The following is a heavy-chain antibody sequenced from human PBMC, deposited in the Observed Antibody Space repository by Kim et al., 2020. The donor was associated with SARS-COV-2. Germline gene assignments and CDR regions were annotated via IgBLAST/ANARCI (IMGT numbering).Heavy chain of an antibody. D-gene: IGHD5-18*01. V-gene: IGHV4-39*01. CDR3: ASWIQLGFFFDY. J-gene: IGHJ4*02. Sequence: YNPPIKRRVTISVDTSKNQFSLKLSYVTAADTAVYYCASWIQLGFFFDYWGEGTLVTVSS.